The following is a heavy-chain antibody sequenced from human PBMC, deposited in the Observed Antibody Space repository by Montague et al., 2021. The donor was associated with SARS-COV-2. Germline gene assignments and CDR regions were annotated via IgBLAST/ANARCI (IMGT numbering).Heavy chain of an antibody. J-gene: IGHJ4*02. CDR2: IYYSGST. CDR3: ARDLRITTPGDY. CDR1: GYSITSSSYY. V-gene: IGHV4-39*02. Sequence: SETLSLTCTVSGYSITSSSYYWGWIRQPPGKGLEWIGCIYYSGSTNYNPSLKSRVTISVDTTKNQLSLKMGSVTAADTAVYYCARDLRITTPGDYWGQGILVTVSS. D-gene: IGHD6-13*01.